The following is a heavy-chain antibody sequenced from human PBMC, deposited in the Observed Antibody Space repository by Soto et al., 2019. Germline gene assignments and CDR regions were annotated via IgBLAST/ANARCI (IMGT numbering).Heavy chain of an antibody. J-gene: IGHJ4*02. CDR1: GFTFGPYA. CDR3: ARGRRYASSSIDS. Sequence: HPGGSLRLSCSASGFTFGPYAMHWVRQPPGKGLEWVAFISSDIITTNYADSVKGRFSISRDNYRNTVYLQINSPRPEDTAVYFCARGRRYASSSIDSWGQGTLVTVSS. D-gene: IGHD6-6*01. CDR2: ISSDIITT. V-gene: IGHV3-30-3*01.